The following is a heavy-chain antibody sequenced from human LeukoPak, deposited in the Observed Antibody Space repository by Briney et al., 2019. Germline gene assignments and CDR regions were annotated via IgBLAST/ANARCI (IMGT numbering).Heavy chain of an antibody. J-gene: IGHJ5*02. V-gene: IGHV4-30-4*01. CDR3: ARGGVPKRWFDP. D-gene: IGHD2-2*01. CDR2: IYYSGST. Sequence: SETLSLTCTVSGGSISSGDYYWSWIRQPPGKGLEWIGYIYYSGSTYYNPSLKSRVTISVDTSKNQFSLKLSSVTAADTAVYYCARGGVPKRWFDPWGQGTLVTVSS. CDR1: GGSISSGDYY.